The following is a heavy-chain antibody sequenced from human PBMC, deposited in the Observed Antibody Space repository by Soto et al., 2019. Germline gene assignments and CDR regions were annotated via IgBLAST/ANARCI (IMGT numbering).Heavy chain of an antibody. CDR2: ISGSGRTT. J-gene: IGHJ6*03. CDR3: AKFRGPSYSYYSMDV. CDR1: GFTFNTYD. V-gene: IGHV3-23*04. Sequence: EVQLVESGGGLVKPGGSLRLSCAASGFTFNTYDMNWVRQAPGKGLECVSFISGSGRTTYYADSVKGRFTFSRDNSKNTLYRQMNSLRAEDTALYYCAKFRGPSYSYYSMDVWGKGTTVTVSS. D-gene: IGHD3-16*01.